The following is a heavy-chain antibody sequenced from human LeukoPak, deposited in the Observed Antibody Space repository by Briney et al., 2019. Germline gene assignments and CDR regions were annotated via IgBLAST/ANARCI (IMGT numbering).Heavy chain of an antibody. CDR2: INPSGGGT. CDR1: GYTFTNYF. V-gene: IGHV1-46*01. Sequence: ASVKVSCKASGYTFTNYFMHWVRQAPGQGLEWMGVINPSGGGTTYAQKFQGRVTITADESTSTAYMELSSLRSEDTAVYYCARCKTAMAHTSFDYWGQGTLVTVSS. D-gene: IGHD5-18*01. J-gene: IGHJ4*02. CDR3: ARCKTAMAHTSFDY.